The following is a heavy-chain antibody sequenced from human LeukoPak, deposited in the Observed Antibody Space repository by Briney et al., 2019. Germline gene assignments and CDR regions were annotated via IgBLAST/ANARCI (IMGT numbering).Heavy chain of an antibody. CDR2: VSDTT. D-gene: IGHD5-24*01. CDR1: GFTFSTYA. V-gene: IGHV3-23*01. CDR3: AKAQAITGRNLFDP. Sequence: GGSLRLSCAASGFTFSTYAMSWVRQAPEKGLEWVSTVSDTTYYAVSVQGRFTISSDNSKNTLYLQMNSLRTEDTAVYYCAKAQAITGRNLFDPWGQGTLVTVSS. J-gene: IGHJ5*02.